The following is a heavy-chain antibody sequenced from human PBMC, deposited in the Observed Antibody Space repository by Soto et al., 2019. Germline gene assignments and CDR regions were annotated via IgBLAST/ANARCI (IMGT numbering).Heavy chain of an antibody. J-gene: IGHJ6*02. CDR2: INPSGGYT. D-gene: IGHD3-3*01. CDR3: ARSRAMGDWSASVTTSAYRMDV. CDR1: GYTFTSYY. Sequence: QVQLVQSGAEVKKPGASVKVSCQTSGYTFTSYYIHWVRQAPGQGLAWMGIINPSGGYTKYSKKFQDRVTMTRDAATNIVYMELSSLTSEDTAVYFCARSRAMGDWSASVTTSAYRMDVWGQGTTVTVSS. V-gene: IGHV1-46*01.